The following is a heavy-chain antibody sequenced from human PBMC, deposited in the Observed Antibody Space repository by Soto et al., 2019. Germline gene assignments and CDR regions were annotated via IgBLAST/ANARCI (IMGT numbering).Heavy chain of an antibody. Sequence: QVQLVQSGAEVKKPGASVKVSCKASGYTFTSYGISWVRQAPGQGLEWMGWISAYNGKLQGRVTMTTDTSTSTAYMELRSLRSDDTAVYYCARDNGYESDYWGQGTLVTVSS. J-gene: IGHJ4*02. D-gene: IGHD5-12*01. CDR1: GYTFTSYG. CDR3: ARDNGYESDY. V-gene: IGHV1-18*01. CDR2: ISAYNG.